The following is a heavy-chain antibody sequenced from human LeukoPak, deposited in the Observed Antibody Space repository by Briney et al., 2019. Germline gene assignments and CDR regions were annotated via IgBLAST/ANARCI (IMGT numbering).Heavy chain of an antibody. J-gene: IGHJ3*02. CDR3: ARDRLDFDAFDI. CDR2: ISSSSSTI. Sequence: GGSLRLSCAASGFTFSSYSMNWVRQAPGKGLEWVSYISSSSSTIYYADSVKGRFTISRDNAKNSLYLQMNSLRAEDTAVYYCARDRLDFDAFDIWGQGTMVTVS. CDR1: GFTFSSYS. V-gene: IGHV3-48*04. D-gene: IGHD5-12*01.